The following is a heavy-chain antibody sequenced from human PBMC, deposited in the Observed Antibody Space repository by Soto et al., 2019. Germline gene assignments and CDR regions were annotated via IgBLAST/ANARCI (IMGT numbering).Heavy chain of an antibody. D-gene: IGHD3-10*01. Sequence: SETLSLTCAVYGGSFSGYYWSWIRQPPGKGLEWIGEINHSGSTNYNPSLKSRVTISVDTSKNQFSLKLSSVTAADTAVYYCARKKGGTMVRVNPVGYAFDIWGQGTMVTVSS. J-gene: IGHJ3*02. CDR1: GGSFSGYY. V-gene: IGHV4-34*01. CDR2: INHSGST. CDR3: ARKKGGTMVRVNPVGYAFDI.